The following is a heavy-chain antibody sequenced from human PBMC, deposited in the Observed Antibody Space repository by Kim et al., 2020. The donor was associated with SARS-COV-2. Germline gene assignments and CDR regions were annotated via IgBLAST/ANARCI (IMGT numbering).Heavy chain of an antibody. D-gene: IGHD1-26*01. CDR1: GFTFSSYW. V-gene: IGHV3-7*01. CDR3: ARDLRVGTIKSHKYYFDY. J-gene: IGHJ4*02. CDR2: IKQDGGEK. Sequence: GGSLRLSCAASGFTFSSYWMSWVRQAPGKGLEWVANIKQDGGEKYYVDSVKGRFTISRDNAKTSLYLQMNSLRAEDTAVYYCARDLRVGTIKSHKYYFDYWGQGTLVTVSS.